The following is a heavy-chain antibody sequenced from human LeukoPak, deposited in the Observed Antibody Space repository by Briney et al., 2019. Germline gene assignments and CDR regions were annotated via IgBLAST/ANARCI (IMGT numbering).Heavy chain of an antibody. D-gene: IGHD3-22*01. CDR3: AREGDGMVVVVTNAFDI. CDR1: GYTFTSYG. V-gene: IGHV1-18*01. CDR2: ISTYNNNT. J-gene: IGHJ3*02. Sequence: ASVKVSCKASGYTFTSYGISWVRQAPGQGLEWLGWISTYNNNTHYAQKFQVRVTMTTDTSTSTAYMELRSLRSDDTAVYHCAREGDGMVVVVTNAFDIWGQGTMVTVSS.